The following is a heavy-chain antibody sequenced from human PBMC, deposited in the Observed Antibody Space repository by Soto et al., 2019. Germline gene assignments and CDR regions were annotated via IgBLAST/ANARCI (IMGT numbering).Heavy chain of an antibody. V-gene: IGHV1-3*01. D-gene: IGHD3-10*01. CDR3: ARGGGELTLYYYYGMDV. J-gene: IGHJ6*02. CDR1: GYTFTSYA. Sequence: ASVKVSCKASGYTFTSYAMHWVRQAPGQRLEWMGWINAGNGNTKYSQKFQGRVTITRDTSASTAYMELSSLRSEDTAVYYCARGGGELTLYYYYGMDVWAQRATVTVSS. CDR2: INAGNGNT.